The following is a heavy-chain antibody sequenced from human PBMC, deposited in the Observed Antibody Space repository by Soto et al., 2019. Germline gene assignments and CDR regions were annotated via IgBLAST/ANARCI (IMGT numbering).Heavy chain of an antibody. CDR3: ARDSLVLWFGPYGMDV. CDR2: ISAYNGNT. J-gene: IGHJ6*02. Sequence: ASVKVSCKASGYTFTSYGISWVRQAPGQGLEWMGWISAYNGNTNYAQKLQGRVTMTTDTSTSTAYMELRSLRSDDTAVYYCARDSLVLWFGPYGMDVWGQGTTVTV. D-gene: IGHD3-10*01. V-gene: IGHV1-18*04. CDR1: GYTFTSYG.